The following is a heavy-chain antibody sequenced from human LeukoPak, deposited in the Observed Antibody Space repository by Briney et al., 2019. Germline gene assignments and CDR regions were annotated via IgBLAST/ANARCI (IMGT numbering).Heavy chain of an antibody. CDR1: GYTFTGYY. CDR3: ARAGLLRLGELSLRFDP. D-gene: IGHD3-16*02. Sequence: ASVKVSCKASGYTFTGYYMHWVRQAPGQGLEWMGWINPNGGGINYAQKFQGRVTMTRDTSISTAYMELSRLRSDDTAVYYCARAGLLRLGELSLRFDPWGQGTLVTVSS. CDR2: INPNGGGI. J-gene: IGHJ5*02. V-gene: IGHV1-2*02.